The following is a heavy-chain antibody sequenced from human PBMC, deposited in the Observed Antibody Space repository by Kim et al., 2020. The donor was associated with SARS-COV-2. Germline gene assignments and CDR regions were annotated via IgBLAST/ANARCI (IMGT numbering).Heavy chain of an antibody. CDR3: ATLDRTFYDSSGYLLDY. D-gene: IGHD3-22*01. J-gene: IGHJ4*02. CDR1: GYTLTELS. CDR2: FDPEDGET. V-gene: IGHV1-24*01. Sequence: ASVKVSCKVSGYTLTELSMHWVRQAPGKGLEWMGGFDPEDGETIYAQKFQGRVTMTEDTSTDTAYMELSSLRSEDTAVYYCATLDRTFYDSSGYLLDYWGQGTLVTVSS.